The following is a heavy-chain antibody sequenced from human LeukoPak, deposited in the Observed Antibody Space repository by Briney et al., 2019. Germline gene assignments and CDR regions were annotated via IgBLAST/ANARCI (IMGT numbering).Heavy chain of an antibody. CDR2: IYYSGNT. V-gene: IGHV4-59*01. CDR1: GGSIRSYF. D-gene: IGHD6-6*01. Sequence: PSETLSLTCTVSGGSIRSYFWSWLRQPPGKGLEWIGYIYYSGNTNYNPSLTGRVTMSVDTSKNQFSLKLSSVTAADTAVYYCASAVAGRNYYYYMDVWAKGTTVTVSS. CDR3: ASAVAGRNYYYYMDV. J-gene: IGHJ6*03.